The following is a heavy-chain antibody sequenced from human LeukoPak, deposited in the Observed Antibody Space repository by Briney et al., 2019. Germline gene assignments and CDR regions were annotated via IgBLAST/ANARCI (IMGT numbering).Heavy chain of an antibody. D-gene: IGHD2-2*01. V-gene: IGHV3-15*04. CDR3: ARDLPPAPWNGMDV. CDR2: IESKADGGTR. Sequence: GGSLRLSCAVSGFAFNNAWMGWVRQAPGKGLEWVGRIESKADGGTRDYAAPVKGRFTLSRDDSKNTLYLQMNSLRPEDTAVYYCARDLPPAPWNGMDVWGQGTTVTVSS. CDR1: GFAFNNAW. J-gene: IGHJ6*02.